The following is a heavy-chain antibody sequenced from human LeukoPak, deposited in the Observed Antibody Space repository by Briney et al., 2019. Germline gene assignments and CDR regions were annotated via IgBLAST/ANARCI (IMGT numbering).Heavy chain of an antibody. CDR3: ARTQQWLAFDY. J-gene: IGHJ4*02. V-gene: IGHV4-59*01. Sequence: SETLSLTCSVSGGSISSYYWGWIRQPPGMALEWIGCFYNSGSTNYNPSLKSRATTSVDTSENQLTLRLSSVTAADTAVYYCARTQQWLAFDYWGQGILVAVSS. CDR2: FYNSGST. CDR1: GGSISSYY. D-gene: IGHD6-19*01.